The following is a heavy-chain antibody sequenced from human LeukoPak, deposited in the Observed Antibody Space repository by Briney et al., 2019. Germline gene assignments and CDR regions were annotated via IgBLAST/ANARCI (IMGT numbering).Heavy chain of an antibody. CDR3: AKGLYGSGSYPFDY. D-gene: IGHD3-10*01. V-gene: IGHV3-7*01. CDR1: GFTFSSYA. J-gene: IGHJ4*02. Sequence: PGRSLRLSCAASGFTFSSYAMHWVRQAPGKGLEWVVNIKQDGSEKYYVDSVKGRFTISRDNAKNSLYLQMNSLRAEDTAVYYCAKGLYGSGSYPFDYWGQGTLVTVSS. CDR2: IKQDGSEK.